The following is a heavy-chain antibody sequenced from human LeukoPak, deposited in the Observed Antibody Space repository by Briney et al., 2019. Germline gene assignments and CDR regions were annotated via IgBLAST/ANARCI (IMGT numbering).Heavy chain of an antibody. CDR3: ARDRTPVYCSSTSCYPSDAFDI. J-gene: IGHJ3*02. CDR2: IIPIFGTA. Sequence: ASVKVSFKASGGTFSSYAISWVRQAPGQGLEWMGGIIPIFGTANYAQKFQGRVTITTDESTSTAYMELSSLRSEDTAVYYCARDRTPVYCSSTSCYPSDAFDIWGQGTMVTVSS. V-gene: IGHV1-69*05. CDR1: GGTFSSYA. D-gene: IGHD2-2*01.